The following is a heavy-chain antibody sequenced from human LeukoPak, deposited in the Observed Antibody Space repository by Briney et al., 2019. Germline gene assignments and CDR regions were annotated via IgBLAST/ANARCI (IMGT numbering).Heavy chain of an antibody. J-gene: IGHJ4*02. CDR2: ISSSSTTI. V-gene: IGHV3-48*01. CDR3: TKDWAGFDN. CDR1: GFTFSTYS. D-gene: IGHD3-16*01. Sequence: PGGSLRLSCAASGFTFSTYSMNWVRQAPGKGLEWVSYISSSSTTIYYADSVKGRFTISRDNAKNSLYLQMNNLRVEDTAVYYCTKDWAGFDNWGQGTLVTVSS.